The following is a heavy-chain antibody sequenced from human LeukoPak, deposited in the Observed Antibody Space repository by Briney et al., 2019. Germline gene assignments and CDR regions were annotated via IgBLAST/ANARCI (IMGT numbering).Heavy chain of an antibody. D-gene: IGHD1-26*01. J-gene: IGHJ4*02. Sequence: SETLSLTCTVSGGSITNYYWSWIRQPLGKGLEWIGYIYYSGSTNYNPSFKSRVTISVDTSKNQFSLSLSSVTAADTAVYYCARQRYSGSYYFDYWGQGTLVTVSS. CDR1: GGSITNYY. CDR3: ARQRYSGSYYFDY. CDR2: IYYSGST. V-gene: IGHV4-59*08.